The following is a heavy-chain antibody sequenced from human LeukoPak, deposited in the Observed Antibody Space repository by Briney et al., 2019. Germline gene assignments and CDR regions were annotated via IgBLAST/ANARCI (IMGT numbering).Heavy chain of an antibody. D-gene: IGHD3-16*01. CDR3: ARGGKLIYFDY. CDR2: IYYSGST. CDR1: GGSISSGGYY. J-gene: IGHJ4*02. V-gene: IGHV4-31*03. Sequence: PSQTLSLTCTVSGGSISSGGYYWSWIRQHPGKGLEWIGYIYYSGSTYYNPSLKSRVTISVDTSKNQFSLRLSSVTAADTAVYYCARGGKLIYFDYWGQGTLVTASS.